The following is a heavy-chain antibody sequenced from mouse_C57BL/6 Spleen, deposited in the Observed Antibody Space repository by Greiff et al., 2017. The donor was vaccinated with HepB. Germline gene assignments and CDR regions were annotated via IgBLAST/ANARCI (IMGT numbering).Heavy chain of an antibody. CDR1: GYTFTDYY. CDR3: ARGVTTTDYAMDY. Sequence: VQLQQSGPELVKPGASVKISCKASGYTFTDYYMNWVKQSHGKSLEWIGDINPNNGGTSYNQKFKGKATLTVDKSSSTAYMELRSLTSEDSAVYYCARGVTTTDYAMDYWGQGTSVTVSS. CDR2: INPNNGGT. D-gene: IGHD2-5*01. J-gene: IGHJ4*01. V-gene: IGHV1-26*01.